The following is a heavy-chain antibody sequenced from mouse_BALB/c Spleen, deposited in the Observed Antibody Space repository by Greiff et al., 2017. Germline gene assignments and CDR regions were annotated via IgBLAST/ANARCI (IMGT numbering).Heavy chain of an antibody. Sequence: QVQLQQSGAELMKPGASVKISCKATGYTFSSYWIEWVKQRPGHGLEWIGEILPGSGSTNYNEKFKGKATFTADTSSNTAYMQLSSLTSEDSAVYYCARGGTYYGNYYAMDYWGQGTSVTVSS. V-gene: IGHV1-9*01. CDR2: ILPGSGST. CDR1: GYTFSSYW. D-gene: IGHD2-10*01. CDR3: ARGGTYYGNYYAMDY. J-gene: IGHJ4*01.